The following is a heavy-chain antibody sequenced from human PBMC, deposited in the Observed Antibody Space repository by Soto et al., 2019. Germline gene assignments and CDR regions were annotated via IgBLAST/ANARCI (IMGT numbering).Heavy chain of an antibody. D-gene: IGHD2-21*02. CDR3: ARDLCGGDCLFDY. Sequence: GGSLRLSCAASGFTFSSYGMHWVRQAPGKGLEWVAVIWYDGSNKYYAASLKGRFTISWDNSKNKLYLQMNSVKAEETAVYYGARDLCGGDCLFDYWGQGTLVTVSS. CDR2: IWYDGSNK. J-gene: IGHJ4*02. V-gene: IGHV3-33*01. CDR1: GFTFSSYG.